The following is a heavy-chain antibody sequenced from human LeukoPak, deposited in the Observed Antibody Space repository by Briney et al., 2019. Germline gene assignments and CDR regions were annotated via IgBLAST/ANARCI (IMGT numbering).Heavy chain of an antibody. J-gene: IGHJ6*02. CDR2: INPSGGST. Sequence: ASVKVSCKASGYTFTSYYMHWVRQAPGQGLEWMGIINPSGGSTSYAQKFQGRVTMTRDTSTSTVYMELSSLRSEDTAVYYCARDQGGAFGELSGGPLYGMDVWGQGTTVTVSS. V-gene: IGHV1-46*01. CDR3: ARDQGGAFGELSGGPLYGMDV. CDR1: GYTFTSYY. D-gene: IGHD3-10*01.